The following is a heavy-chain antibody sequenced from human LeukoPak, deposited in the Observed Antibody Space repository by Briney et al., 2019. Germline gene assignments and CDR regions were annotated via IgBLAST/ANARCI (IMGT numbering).Heavy chain of an antibody. J-gene: IGHJ5*02. CDR1: GFTFSSYA. CDR2: ISGSGGTT. CDR3: AKVGRIFRGNWFDP. D-gene: IGHD2/OR15-2a*01. V-gene: IGHV3-23*01. Sequence: GGSLRLSCAASGFTFSSYAMSWVRQAPGKGREGVSAISGSGGTTYYADSVKGRFTISRDNSKNTLYLQMNSLRAEDTAVYYCAKVGRIFRGNWFDPWGQGTLVTVSS.